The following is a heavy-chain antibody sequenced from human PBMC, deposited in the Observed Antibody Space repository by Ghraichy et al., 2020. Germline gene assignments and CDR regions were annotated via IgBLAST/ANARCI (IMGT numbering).Heavy chain of an antibody. Sequence: ASVKVSCKASGYTFTEHGINWVRQAPGQGLEWMGWINTDTGKPAYAQGFRGRLVFSLDTSVRTAYVQISSLKADDTAIYYCARSSGEFSIFGVVYYMDVWGKGTTVTVSS. CDR3: ARSSGEFSIFGVVYYMDV. CDR2: INTDTGKP. J-gene: IGHJ6*03. V-gene: IGHV7-4-1*02. CDR1: GYTFTEHG. D-gene: IGHD3-3*01.